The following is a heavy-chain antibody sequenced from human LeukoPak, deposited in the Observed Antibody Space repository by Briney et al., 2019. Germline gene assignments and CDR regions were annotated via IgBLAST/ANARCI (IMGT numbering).Heavy chain of an antibody. CDR3: ARVWDQLLPNYGMDV. Sequence: GGSLRLSRAASGFTFSSYWMSWLRQAPGKGLEWVANIKQDGSEKYYVDSVKGRFTTSRDNAKNSLYLQMNSLRAKDTAVYYCARVWDQLLPNYGMDVWGQGTTVTVSS. CDR1: GFTFSSYW. CDR2: IKQDGSEK. V-gene: IGHV3-7*01. J-gene: IGHJ6*02. D-gene: IGHD2-2*01.